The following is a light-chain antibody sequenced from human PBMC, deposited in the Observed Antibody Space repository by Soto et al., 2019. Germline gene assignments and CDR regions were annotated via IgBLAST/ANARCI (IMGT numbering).Light chain of an antibody. V-gene: IGKV1-39*01. CDR3: QQSYSSSWT. CDR2: AAS. J-gene: IGKJ1*01. Sequence: IQLTQSPSSLSASVGDRFTITCRASQGISSYLAWYQQKPGKAPKLLIYAASTLHSGVPSRFSGSGSGTDFTLTISSLQPEDFATYYCQQSYSSSWTFGQGTKVDIK. CDR1: QGISSY.